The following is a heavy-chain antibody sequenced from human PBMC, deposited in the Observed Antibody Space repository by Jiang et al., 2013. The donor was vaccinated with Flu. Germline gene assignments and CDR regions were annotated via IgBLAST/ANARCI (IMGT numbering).Heavy chain of an antibody. J-gene: IGHJ4*02. CDR1: GYTFTSFA. Sequence: VQSGSELKKPGASVKVSCKASGYTFTSFAMNWVRQAPGQGLEWMGWINTNTGNPTYAQGFTGRFVFSLDTSVSTAYLQISSLKAEYTAMYYCVRETTVEGNFFDYWGQGTLVTVSS. V-gene: IGHV7-4-1*02. CDR2: INTNTGNP. CDR3: VRETTVEGNFFDY. D-gene: IGHD4-23*01.